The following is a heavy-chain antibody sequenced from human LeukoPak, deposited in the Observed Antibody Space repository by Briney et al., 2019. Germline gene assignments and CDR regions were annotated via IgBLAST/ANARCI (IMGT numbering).Heavy chain of an antibody. CDR2: IRSKAYGGTT. Sequence: GGSLRLSCTASGFTFGDYAMSWVRQAPGKGLEWVGFIRSKAYGGTTEYAASVKGRFTISRDDSKSIAYLQMNSLKTEDTAVYYCTRAPRAVEIWSDPWGQGTLVTVSS. D-gene: IGHD6-19*01. CDR3: TRAPRAVEIWSDP. V-gene: IGHV3-49*04. CDR1: GFTFGDYA. J-gene: IGHJ5*02.